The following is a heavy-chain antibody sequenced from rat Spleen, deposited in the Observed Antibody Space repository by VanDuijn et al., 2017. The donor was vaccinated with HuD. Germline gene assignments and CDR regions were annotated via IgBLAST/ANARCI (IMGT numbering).Heavy chain of an antibody. CDR2: INTDSSST. Sequence: EVQLVESGGGLVQPGRSLKLSCAASGFTFSDYYMAWVRQAPKKGLEWVASINTDSSSTHYAETVKGRFTISRDNAKNTVDMQLSSLRSEDTAMYFCARERGYSRTFDYWGQGVMVTVSS. CDR3: ARERGYSRTFDY. J-gene: IGHJ2*01. D-gene: IGHD1-8*01. CDR1: GFTFSDYY. V-gene: IGHV5-43*01.